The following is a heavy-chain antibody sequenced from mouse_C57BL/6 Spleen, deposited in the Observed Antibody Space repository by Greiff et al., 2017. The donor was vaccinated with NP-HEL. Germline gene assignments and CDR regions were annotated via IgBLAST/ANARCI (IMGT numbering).Heavy chain of an antibody. D-gene: IGHD2-3*01. Sequence: EVQLQESGGGLVQPKGSLKLSCAASGFSFNTYAMNWVRRAPGKGLEWVARIRSKSNKYATYYADSVKDRFTISRDDSESMLYLQMNNLKTEDTAMYYCVRHDGWDVVRRDYWGQGTSVTVSS. CDR2: IRSKSNKYAT. CDR3: VRHDGWDVVRRDY. V-gene: IGHV10-1*01. J-gene: IGHJ4*01. CDR1: GFSFNTYA.